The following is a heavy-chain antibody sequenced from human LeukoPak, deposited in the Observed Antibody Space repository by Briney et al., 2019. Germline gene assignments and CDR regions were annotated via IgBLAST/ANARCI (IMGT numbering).Heavy chain of an antibody. V-gene: IGHV4-39*07. CDR2: INHSGST. Sequence: SETLSLTCTVSGGSISRSSYYWGWIRQPPGKGLEWIGEINHSGSTNYNPSLKSRVTISVDTSKNQFSLKLSSVTAADTAVYYCARYYYDSSGYYVSNWGQGTLVTVSS. D-gene: IGHD3-22*01. CDR3: ARYYYDSSGYYVSN. CDR1: GGSISRSSYY. J-gene: IGHJ4*02.